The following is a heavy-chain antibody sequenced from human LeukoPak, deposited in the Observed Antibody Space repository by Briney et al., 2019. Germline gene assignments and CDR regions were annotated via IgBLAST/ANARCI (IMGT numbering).Heavy chain of an antibody. Sequence: GGSLRLSCVASGFTFSNYGTHWVRQAPGKRLEWVTFMHYDGSVEFYADSVKGRFTIPRDNSKNTLYLQMNSLRAEDTAVYYCAKDGASYDFWSGYPLAYWGQGPLVTVSS. CDR1: GFTFSNYG. CDR3: AKDGASYDFWSGYPLAY. V-gene: IGHV3-30*02. D-gene: IGHD3-3*01. J-gene: IGHJ4*02. CDR2: MHYDGSVE.